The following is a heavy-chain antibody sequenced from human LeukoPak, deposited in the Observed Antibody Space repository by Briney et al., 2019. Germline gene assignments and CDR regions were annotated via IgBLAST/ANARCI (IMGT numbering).Heavy chain of an antibody. CDR3: ARGAARYYYYYMDV. CDR2: IYYSGST. V-gene: IGHV4-59*01. Sequence: PSETLSLTCTVSGGSISSYYWSWIRQPPGKGLQWIGYIYYSGSTNYNPSLKSRVTISVDTSNNQFSLKLSSVTAADTAVYYCARGAARYYYYYMDVWGKGTTVTVSS. CDR1: GGSISSYY. J-gene: IGHJ6*03.